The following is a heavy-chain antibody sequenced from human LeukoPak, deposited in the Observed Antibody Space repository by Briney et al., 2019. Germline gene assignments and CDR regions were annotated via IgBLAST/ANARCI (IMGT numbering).Heavy chain of an antibody. V-gene: IGHV3-48*01. CDR1: GFIFSNYR. J-gene: IGHJ4*02. Sequence: GGSLRLSCAASGFIFSNYRLNWVRQAPGKGLEWVSSISSSSGTINYADSVKGRFTISRDNAKNSLDLQMNSLRVEDTAVYYCARDVSGTGGKDYWGQGTLVTVSS. CDR3: ARDVSGTGGKDY. CDR2: ISSSSGTI. D-gene: IGHD1-1*01.